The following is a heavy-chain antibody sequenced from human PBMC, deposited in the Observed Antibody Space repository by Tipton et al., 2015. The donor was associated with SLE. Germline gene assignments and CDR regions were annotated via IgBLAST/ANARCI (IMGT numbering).Heavy chain of an antibody. D-gene: IGHD2-2*01. J-gene: IGHJ2*01. CDR2: VYASGSPT. CDR3: ARDGATCCWYFDL. Sequence: SLRLSCVGSGFTFSNFAMAWVRQAPGKGLEWVSVVYASGSPTYYADSVKGRFTVSRDNSRNTLYLQMDDLRDEDTAVYYCARDGATCCWYFDLWGHGTLVTVSS. V-gene: IGHV3-23*03. CDR1: GFTFSNFA.